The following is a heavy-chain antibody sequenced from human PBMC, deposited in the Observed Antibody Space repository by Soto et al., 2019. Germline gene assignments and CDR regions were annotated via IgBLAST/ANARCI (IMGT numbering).Heavy chain of an antibody. V-gene: IGHV1-18*01. D-gene: IGHD2-2*01. CDR1: GYTFTSYG. Sequence: QVQLVQSGAEVKKPGASVKVSCKASGYTFTSYGISWVRQAPGQGLEWMGWISAYNGNTNYAQKLQGRVTMTTDTSTSTAYMELRRLRSDDTAVYYCAREPEAYCSSTSCYSPAYWGQGTLVTVSS. CDR2: ISAYNGNT. CDR3: AREPEAYCSSTSCYSPAY. J-gene: IGHJ4*02.